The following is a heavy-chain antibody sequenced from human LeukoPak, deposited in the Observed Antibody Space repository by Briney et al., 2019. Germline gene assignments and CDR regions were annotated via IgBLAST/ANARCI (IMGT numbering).Heavy chain of an antibody. Sequence: PGGSLRLSCAASGFTFSTYAMSWVRQAPGKGLEWVSSIINNGGSTYYADSVKGRFTISRDNSKNTLYLQMNSLRAEDTAVYYCASNSRYSGTYDDYWGQGTLVTVSS. V-gene: IGHV3-23*01. CDR3: ASNSRYSGTYDDY. D-gene: IGHD1-26*01. CDR1: GFTFSTYA. J-gene: IGHJ4*02. CDR2: IINNGGST.